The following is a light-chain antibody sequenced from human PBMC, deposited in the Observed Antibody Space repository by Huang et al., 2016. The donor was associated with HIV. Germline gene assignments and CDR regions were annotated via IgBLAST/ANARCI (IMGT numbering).Light chain of an antibody. CDR1: QSVSRN. CDR2: GAS. J-gene: IGKJ2*01. V-gene: IGKV3-15*01. CDR3: QQYNNWLGT. Sequence: EIVMTQSPATPSVSPGERATLSCRASQSVSRNLAWYQQKPGQAPRLLSYGASTRATGIPARFSGSGSGTDFTLTISSLQSEDFAVYYCQQYNNWLGTFGQGTKLEIK.